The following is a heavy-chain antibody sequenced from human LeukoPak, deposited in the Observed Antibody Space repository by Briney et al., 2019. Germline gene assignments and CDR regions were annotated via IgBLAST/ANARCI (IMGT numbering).Heavy chain of an antibody. CDR2: ISYDGSNK. CDR1: GFTFSSYG. D-gene: IGHD3-10*01. J-gene: IGHJ4*02. Sequence: GGSLRLSCAASGFTFSSYGMHWVRQAPGKGLEWVAVISYDGSNKYYADSVKGRFTISRDNSKNTLYLQMNSLRAEDTAVYYCAKDVLTYYGSGSYDYWGQGTLVTVSS. V-gene: IGHV3-30*18. CDR3: AKDVLTYYGSGSYDY.